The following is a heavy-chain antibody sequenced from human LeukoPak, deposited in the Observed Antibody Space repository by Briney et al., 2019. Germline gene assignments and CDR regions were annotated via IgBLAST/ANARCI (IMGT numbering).Heavy chain of an antibody. J-gene: IGHJ4*02. V-gene: IGHV3-64*02. CDR3: ARDASDIVVVPAAVGPFDS. CDR2: INRNGGST. Sequence: GSLRLSCAASGFTFSNYAMSWVRRAPGRGLEYVSIINRNGGSTHYADSVKGRFTTSRDNSKNTLYLQMGSLRAEDMAVYYCARDASDIVVVPAAVGPFDSWGQGTLVTVSS. CDR1: GFTFSNYA. D-gene: IGHD2-2*01.